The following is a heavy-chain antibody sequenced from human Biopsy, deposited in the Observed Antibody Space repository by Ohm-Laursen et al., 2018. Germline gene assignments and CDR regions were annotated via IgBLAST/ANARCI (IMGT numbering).Heavy chain of an antibody. CDR2: INPKSGGT. CDR3: AVDGNDFLTDYLKIDQ. J-gene: IGHJ4*02. D-gene: IGHD3-9*01. Sequence: ASVKVSCKASGYTFTGYYLHWVRQAPGQGLGWMGWINPKSGGTHYLEKFRGRVTVTRDTSISTAYMEVSSLRSDDTAVYYCAVDGNDFLTDYLKIDQWGQGTLVTVSS. V-gene: IGHV1-2*02. CDR1: GYTFTGYY.